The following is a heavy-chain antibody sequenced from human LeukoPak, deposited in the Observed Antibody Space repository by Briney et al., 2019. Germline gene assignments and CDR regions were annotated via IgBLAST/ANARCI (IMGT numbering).Heavy chain of an antibody. CDR1: GFTFSNYA. V-gene: IGHV3-23*01. CDR3: AKWGDYDVLTGYYVSDY. J-gene: IGHJ4*02. Sequence: LTGGSLRLSCAASGFTFSNYAMSWVRQAPGKGLEWVSAITGSGGNTYYADSVKGRFTISRDNSKNTVFLQMNSLRAEDTAVYYCAKWGDYDVLTGYYVSDYWGQGTLSPSPQ. CDR2: ITGSGGNT. D-gene: IGHD3-9*01.